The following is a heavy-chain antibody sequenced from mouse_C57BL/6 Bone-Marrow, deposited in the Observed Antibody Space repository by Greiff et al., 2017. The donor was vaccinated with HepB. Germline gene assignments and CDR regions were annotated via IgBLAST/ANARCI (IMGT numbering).Heavy chain of an antibody. Sequence: VQLKQPGAELVKPGASVKMSCKASGYTFTSYWITWVKQRPGQGLEWIGDIYPGSGSTNYNEKFKSKATLTVDTSSSTSYMQLSSLTSEDAAVYYCARDPYEAMDYWGQGTSVTVSS. CDR2: IYPGSGST. CDR3: ARDPYEAMDY. V-gene: IGHV1-55*01. CDR1: GYTFTSYW. D-gene: IGHD2-3*01. J-gene: IGHJ4*01.